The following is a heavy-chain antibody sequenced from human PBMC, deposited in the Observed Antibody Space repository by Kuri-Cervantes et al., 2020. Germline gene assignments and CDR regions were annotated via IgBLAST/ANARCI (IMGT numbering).Heavy chain of an antibody. V-gene: IGHV3-9*01. D-gene: IGHD4-17*01. CDR2: ISWKSGNI. CDR1: GFTFDDYA. J-gene: IGHJ3*02. Sequence: SLKISCAASGFTFDDYAIHWVRQAPGKGLEWVSGISWKSGNIVYAESVKGRFTISRDNAKNSLYLQMNSLRAEDTAVYYCARGPPYGDAFDIWGQGTMVTVSS. CDR3: ARGPPYGDAFDI.